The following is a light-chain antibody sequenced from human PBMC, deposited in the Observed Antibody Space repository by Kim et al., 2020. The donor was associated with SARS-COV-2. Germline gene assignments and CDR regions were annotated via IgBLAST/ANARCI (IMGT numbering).Light chain of an antibody. CDR3: SAWDDSLGGRL. CDR2: ANT. CDR1: NSKMGKTF. V-gene: IGLV1-47*02. Sequence: GHSVTTTGAGSNSKMGKTFCYCDQQIPVTAPKLLIYANTQRPSGVPDRFSGSKSGTSASLTISGLRSDDEAEYYCSAWDDSLGGRLFGGGTKVTVL. J-gene: IGLJ3*02.